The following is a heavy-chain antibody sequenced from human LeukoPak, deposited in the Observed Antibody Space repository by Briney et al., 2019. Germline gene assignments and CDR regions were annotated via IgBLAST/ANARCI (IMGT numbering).Heavy chain of an antibody. CDR1: GFTFSNYY. CDR3: AKDLSGHWCIDY. J-gene: IGHJ4*02. Sequence: PGRSLRLSCVASGFTFSNYYMHWVRQAPGKGLEWVAIISDDGERKFYADSVRGRITISRDKSKNTLFLQMNSLRADDTAVYFCAKDLSGHWCIDYWGQGTLVTVSS. D-gene: IGHD4/OR15-4a*01. V-gene: IGHV3-30*18. CDR2: ISDDGERK.